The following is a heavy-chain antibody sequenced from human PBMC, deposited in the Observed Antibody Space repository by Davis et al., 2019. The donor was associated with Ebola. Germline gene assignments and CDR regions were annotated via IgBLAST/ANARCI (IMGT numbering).Heavy chain of an antibody. CDR3: VRDYNDGIGRFDY. CDR1: GFTFSSYA. CDR2: ISYDGGNK. V-gene: IGHV3-30-3*01. D-gene: IGHD3-16*01. Sequence: GESLKISCAASGFTFSSYAMHWVRQAPGKGLEWVAVISYDGGNKYYADSVKGRFTISRDNSKNTLYLQMNSLRLEDTAVYYCVRDYNDGIGRFDYWGQGTLVTVSS. J-gene: IGHJ4*02.